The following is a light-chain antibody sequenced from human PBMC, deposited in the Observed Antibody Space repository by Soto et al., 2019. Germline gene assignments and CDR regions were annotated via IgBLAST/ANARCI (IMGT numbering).Light chain of an antibody. V-gene: IGKV1-39*01. CDR2: SSS. J-gene: IGKJ1*01. CDR3: QQTYSTPRS. CDR1: QSIIRY. Sequence: DIQMNQSPSSLSASVGARVTITCRASQSIIRYLSWYQQKPGKAPKLQSYSSSSLQSGVPSRFSGSYSGTEFTLTISSLQREDFATYYCQQTYSTPRSFGQGTKVEIK.